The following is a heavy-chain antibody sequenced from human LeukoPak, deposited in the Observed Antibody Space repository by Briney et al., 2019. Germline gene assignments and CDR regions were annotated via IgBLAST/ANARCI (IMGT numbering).Heavy chain of an antibody. CDR2: VIPIFGTA. D-gene: IGHD3-10*01. CDR1: GGTFSSYA. Sequence: ASVKVSCKTSGGTFSSYAISWVRQAPGQGLEWMGGVIPIFGTANYAQKFQGRVTITADKSTSTAYMEMSSLRSEDTAVYYCAEGHGSGSSYYYYYYMDVWGKGTTVTVSS. J-gene: IGHJ6*03. CDR3: AEGHGSGSSYYYYYYMDV. V-gene: IGHV1-69*06.